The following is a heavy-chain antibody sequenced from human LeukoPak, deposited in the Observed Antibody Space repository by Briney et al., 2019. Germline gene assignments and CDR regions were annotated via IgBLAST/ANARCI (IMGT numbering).Heavy chain of an antibody. CDR2: ISAYNGNT. CDR1: GYTFTSYG. CDR3: ARVNEEAVAGTWYFDL. D-gene: IGHD6-19*01. J-gene: IGHJ2*01. Sequence: ASVKVSCKASGYTFTSYGISWVRQAPGQGLEWMGWISAYNGNTNYAQKLQGRVTMTTDTSTSTAYMELRSLRSGDTAVYYCARVNEEAVAGTWYFDLWGRGTLVTVSS. V-gene: IGHV1-18*01.